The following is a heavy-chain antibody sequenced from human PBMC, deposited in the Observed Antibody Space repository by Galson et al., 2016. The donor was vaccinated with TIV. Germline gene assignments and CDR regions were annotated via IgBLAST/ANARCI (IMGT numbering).Heavy chain of an antibody. J-gene: IGHJ2*01. CDR2: VYYNGDT. D-gene: IGHD3-16*01. Sequence: SETLSLTCTVSGVSITSSTYYWGWIRQPPGKGLEWIGSVYYNGDTYYNPSLKSRTTISVDTSKNQFSLKLNSVTAADTSIFYCARHGAWSWYFDLWGRGTLVTISS. CDR3: ARHGAWSWYFDL. CDR1: GVSITSSTYY. V-gene: IGHV4-39*01.